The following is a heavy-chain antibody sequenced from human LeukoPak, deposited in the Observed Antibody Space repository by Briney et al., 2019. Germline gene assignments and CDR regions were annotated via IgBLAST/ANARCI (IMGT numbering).Heavy chain of an antibody. CDR2: ISSSSSYI. D-gene: IGHD2/OR15-2a*01. CDR3: AKGGNIRILDYYYYMDV. CDR1: GFTFSSYN. J-gene: IGHJ6*03. V-gene: IGHV3-21*04. Sequence: GGSLRLSCAASGFTFSSYNMNWVRHAPGKGLEWVSSISSSSSYIYYGDSVKGRFTISRDNAKNSLYLQMNSLRAEDTAVYYCAKGGNIRILDYYYYMDVWGKGTTVTVSS.